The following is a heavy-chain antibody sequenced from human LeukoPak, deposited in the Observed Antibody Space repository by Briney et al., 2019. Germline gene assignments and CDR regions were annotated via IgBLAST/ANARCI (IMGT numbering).Heavy chain of an antibody. D-gene: IGHD2-8*01. J-gene: IGHJ4*02. V-gene: IGHV4-59*11. CDR3: ARAPRSSRAVIVLNLDY. Sequence: SETLSLTCTVSGGSISTHYWNWIRQPPGKGLEWIGYIYYSGSTNYNPSLKSRVIISVDTSKNQFSLRLSSVTAADTAVYYCARAPRSSRAVIVLNLDYWGQGTQVTVSS. CDR2: IYYSGST. CDR1: GGSISTHY.